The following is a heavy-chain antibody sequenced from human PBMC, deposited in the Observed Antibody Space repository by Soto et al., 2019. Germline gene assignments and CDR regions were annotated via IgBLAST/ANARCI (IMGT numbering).Heavy chain of an antibody. Sequence: EVQLLESGGGLVQPGGSLRLSCAASGFTFSSYAMSWVRQAPGKGLEWVSAISGSGGSTYYADSVKCRFTISRDNSKNTLYLQINSLTAEDTAVYYCAKGMAYDYIWGSYRINAFDIWGQGTMVTVSS. CDR3: AKGMAYDYIWGSYRINAFDI. CDR2: ISGSGGST. CDR1: GFTFSSYA. J-gene: IGHJ3*02. V-gene: IGHV3-23*01. D-gene: IGHD3-16*02.